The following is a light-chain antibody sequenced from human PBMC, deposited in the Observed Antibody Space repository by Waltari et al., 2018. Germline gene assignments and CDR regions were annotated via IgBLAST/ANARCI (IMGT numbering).Light chain of an antibody. Sequence: EIVLTQSPGTLSLSPGETATLSCRASQSLSNDYFPWYQQKPGQAPRLLIYGVSNRATGIPDRFSGSGSGTDFTLAISRLEPEDFAVYYCQQYDNSPITFGPGTKVDFK. CDR1: QSLSNDY. J-gene: IGKJ3*01. V-gene: IGKV3-20*01. CDR2: GVS. CDR3: QQYDNSPIT.